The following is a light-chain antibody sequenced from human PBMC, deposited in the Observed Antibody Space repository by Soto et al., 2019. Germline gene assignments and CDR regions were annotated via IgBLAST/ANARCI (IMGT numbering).Light chain of an antibody. V-gene: IGKV1-5*03. CDR3: PHYNSYSEA. J-gene: IGKJ1*01. CDR1: QTISSW. CDR2: KAS. Sequence: DVRVSMSAATLSGTVRDRVTITCRASQTISSWLAWYQQKPGKAPKLLIYKASTLKSGVPSRFSGSGSGTEFTLTISSLQPDDFATYYCPHYNSYSEASGQGTIVDI.